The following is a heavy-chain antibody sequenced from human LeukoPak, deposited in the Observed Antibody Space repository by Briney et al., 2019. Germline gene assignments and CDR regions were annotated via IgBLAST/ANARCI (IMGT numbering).Heavy chain of an antibody. CDR1: GFTFSTSA. V-gene: IGHV3-23*01. J-gene: IGHJ4*02. CDR2: IGNSAGST. CDR3: AKVGRADDYYFDY. Sequence: GGSLRLSCAASGFTFSTSAMTWVRQSPGKGLEWVSGIGNSAGSTYYADSMKGRFTISRDNSKNTLYLQMNSLRDEDTAVYYCAKVGRADDYYFDYWGQGTLVTVSS. D-gene: IGHD3-3*01.